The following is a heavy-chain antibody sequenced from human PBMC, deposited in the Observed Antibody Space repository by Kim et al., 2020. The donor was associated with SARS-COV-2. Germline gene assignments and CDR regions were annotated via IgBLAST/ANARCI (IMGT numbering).Heavy chain of an antibody. Sequence: ADSVKGRFTISRDNSKNTLYLQMNSLRAEDTAVYYCAKDLYYDSSAPLDYWGQGTLVTVSS. CDR3: AKDLYYDSSAPLDY. V-gene: IGHV3-30*02. D-gene: IGHD3-22*01. J-gene: IGHJ4*02.